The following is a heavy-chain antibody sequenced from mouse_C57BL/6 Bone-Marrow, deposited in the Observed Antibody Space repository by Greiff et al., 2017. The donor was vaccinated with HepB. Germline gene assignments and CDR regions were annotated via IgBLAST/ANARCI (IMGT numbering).Heavy chain of an antibody. CDR3: SIYYDYEGGYAMDC. CDR1: GFTFSDFY. J-gene: IGHJ4*01. Sequence: EVKLMDSGGGLVQSGRSLILSCATSGFTFSDFYMEWVRQAPGKGLEWIAASRNKANDYTTEYSASVKGRFIVTRDTSQSILYLQMNALRADDTAIYYCSIYYDYEGGYAMDCWGQGTSVTVSS. V-gene: IGHV7-1*01. CDR2: SRNKANDYTT. D-gene: IGHD2-4*01.